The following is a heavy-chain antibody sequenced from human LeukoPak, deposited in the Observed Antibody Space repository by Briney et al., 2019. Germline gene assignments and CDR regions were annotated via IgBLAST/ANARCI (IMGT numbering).Heavy chain of an antibody. CDR2: IWYDGSNK. J-gene: IGHJ6*03. Sequence: GGSLRLSCAASGFTFGSYGMHWVRQAPGKGLEWVAVIWYDGSNKYYADSVKGRFIISRDNAKNSLYLQMNSLRAEDTAVYYCARVRGGYYMDVWGKGTTVTVSS. CDR3: ARVRGGYYMDV. D-gene: IGHD3-10*01. CDR1: GFTFGSYG. V-gene: IGHV3-33*01.